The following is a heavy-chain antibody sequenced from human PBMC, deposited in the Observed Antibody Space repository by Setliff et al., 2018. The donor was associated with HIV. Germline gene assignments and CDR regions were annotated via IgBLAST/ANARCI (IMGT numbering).Heavy chain of an antibody. J-gene: IGHJ3*02. CDR3: ASDISPEYCSVTDCLYYDGFDI. CDR2: IDGDGSTK. V-gene: IGHV3-7*01. Sequence: LRLSCAASGFTFRSYWLTWVRQAPGKGLEWVANIDGDGSTKNYVDSVKGRFAISRHNAENSLYLEMNILRAEDTAIYYCASDISPEYCSVTDCLYYDGFDIWGQGTMVTVSS. D-gene: IGHD2-8*02. CDR1: GFTFRSYW.